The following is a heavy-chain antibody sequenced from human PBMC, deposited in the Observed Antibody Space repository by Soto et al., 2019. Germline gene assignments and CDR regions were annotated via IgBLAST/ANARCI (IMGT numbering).Heavy chain of an antibody. D-gene: IGHD6-19*01. CDR2: MSPNSGNT. Sequence: QVQLVQSGAEVKKPGASVRVSCQTSGYTFTNYDINWVRQAAGQGLEWMGWMSPNSGNTGYAQIFQGSVSMTRDTSISTDYMELSSLRSEVTSVSYCVTWARSGWDNGFYWGQGTLVTVSS. J-gene: IGHJ4*02. CDR1: GYTFTNYD. V-gene: IGHV1-8*01. CDR3: VTWARSGWDNGFY.